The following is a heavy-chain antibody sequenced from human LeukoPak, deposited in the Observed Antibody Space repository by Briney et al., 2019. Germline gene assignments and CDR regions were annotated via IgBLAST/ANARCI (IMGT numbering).Heavy chain of an antibody. V-gene: IGHV4-61*02. Sequence: SETLSLTCTVSGGSISSGSYYWSWIRQPAGKGLEWIGRIYTSGSTNYNPSLKSRVTISVDTSKNQFSLKLSSVTAADTAVYYCAVGYSSGWPYYYYMDVWGKGTTVTISS. CDR3: AVGYSSGWPYYYYMDV. CDR1: GGSISSGSYY. D-gene: IGHD6-19*01. J-gene: IGHJ6*03. CDR2: IYTSGST.